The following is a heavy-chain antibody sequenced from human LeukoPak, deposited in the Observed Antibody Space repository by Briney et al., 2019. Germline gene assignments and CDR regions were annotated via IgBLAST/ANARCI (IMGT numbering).Heavy chain of an antibody. J-gene: IGHJ4*02. D-gene: IGHD4-17*01. CDR2: IYSGGST. CDR1: GFTVSSNY. Sequence: GGSLRLSCAASGFTVSSNYMSWVRQAPGKGLEWVSIIYSGGSTFYADSVKGRFIISRDNSKNTLYLQMNSLRAEDTAVYYCATSTLILRLIFDYWGQRTLVTVSS. CDR3: ATSTLILRLIFDY. V-gene: IGHV3-53*01.